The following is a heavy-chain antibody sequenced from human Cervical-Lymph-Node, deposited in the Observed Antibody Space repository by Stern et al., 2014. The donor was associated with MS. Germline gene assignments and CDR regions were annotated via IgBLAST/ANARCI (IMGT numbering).Heavy chain of an antibody. CDR2: IYTSGST. Sequence: QVQLQESGPGLVKPSQTLSLTCTVSGGSISSGSYYWSWIRQPAGKGLEWIGRIYTSGSTNYNPSLKIRVTISVDTSKNQFSLKLSSVTAADTAVYYCARVGAAAVDYWGQGTLVTVSS. D-gene: IGHD6-13*01. CDR1: GGSISSGSYY. V-gene: IGHV4-61*02. CDR3: ARVGAAAVDY. J-gene: IGHJ4*02.